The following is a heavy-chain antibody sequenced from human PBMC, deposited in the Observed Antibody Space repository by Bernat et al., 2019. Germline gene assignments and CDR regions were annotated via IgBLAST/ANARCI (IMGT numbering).Heavy chain of an antibody. CDR1: GFTLRSYD. V-gene: IGHV3-48*03. Sequence: EVQLVESGGVLVQPGGSLRLSCAASGFTLRSYDMNWVRQAPGKGLEWVSFITSSVSTIYYADSVKGRFTISRDNAKNSLYLQMNYLRAEDTALYYCARDWALDSWGQGTLVTVSS. J-gene: IGHJ4*02. D-gene: IGHD3-16*01. CDR3: ARDWALDS. CDR2: ITSSVSTI.